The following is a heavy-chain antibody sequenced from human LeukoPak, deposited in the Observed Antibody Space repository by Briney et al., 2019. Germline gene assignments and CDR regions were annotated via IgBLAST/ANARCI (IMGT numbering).Heavy chain of an antibody. J-gene: IGHJ6*03. CDR1: GYTFTGYY. D-gene: IGHD3-16*01. V-gene: IGHV1-2*02. CDR3: ARDGGARYYYYYMDV. Sequence: GASVKVSCKASGYTFTGYYMHWVRQAPGQGLEWMGWINPNSGGTNYAQKFQGRVTMTRDKSISTAYMELSRLRSDDTAVYYCARDGGARYYYYYMDVWGKGTTVTISS. CDR2: INPNSGGT.